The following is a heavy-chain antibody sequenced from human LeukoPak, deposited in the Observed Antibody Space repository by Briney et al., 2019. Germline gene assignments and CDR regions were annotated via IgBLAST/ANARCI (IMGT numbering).Heavy chain of an antibody. J-gene: IGHJ4*02. V-gene: IGHV4-4*09. CDR2: IYTSGST. Sequence: GSLRLSCAGSGFTFSKHWMSWVRQAPGKGLEWIGYIYTSGSTNYNPSLKSRVTISVDTSKNQFSLKLSSVTAADTAVYYCARRTPGQYYFDYWGQGTLVTVSS. D-gene: IGHD1-1*01. CDR3: ARRTPGQYYFDY. CDR1: GFTFSKHW.